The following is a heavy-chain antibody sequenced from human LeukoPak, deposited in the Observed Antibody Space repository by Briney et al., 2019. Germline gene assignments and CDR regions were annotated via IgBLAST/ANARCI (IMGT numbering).Heavy chain of an antibody. D-gene: IGHD3-22*01. Sequence: GGSLRLSCAASGFTFSSYAMSWVRQAPGKGLEWVSAISGGGGSTYYADSVKGRFSITRDNSKNTLYLQMNGLRAEDTAVYYCAKGDYYYDSNGYYYYWGQGTLVTVSS. V-gene: IGHV3-23*01. CDR1: GFTFSSYA. CDR2: ISGGGGST. CDR3: AKGDYYYDSNGYYYY. J-gene: IGHJ4*02.